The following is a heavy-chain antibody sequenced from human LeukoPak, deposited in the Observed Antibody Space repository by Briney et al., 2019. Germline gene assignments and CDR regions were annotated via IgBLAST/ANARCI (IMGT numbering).Heavy chain of an antibody. V-gene: IGHV4-59*01. CDR2: VDHTGST. Sequence: SETLSPTCSVSDDSITMYYWTWIRQPPGKGLGWIGYVDHTGSTNFNPSLNGRVSISRDTSKNLFSLRLRSVTAADTAVYFCARGRVSSSTWYSTYYYYFYMDVWGKGTTVTVS. J-gene: IGHJ6*03. CDR3: ARGRVSSSTWYSTYYYYFYMDV. D-gene: IGHD4-11*01. CDR1: DDSITMYY.